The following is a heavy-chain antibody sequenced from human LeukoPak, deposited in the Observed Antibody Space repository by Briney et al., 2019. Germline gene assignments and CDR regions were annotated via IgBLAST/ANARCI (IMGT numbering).Heavy chain of an antibody. V-gene: IGHV3-9*01. J-gene: IGHJ6*02. CDR1: GFSFDDYA. CDR3: ARGNRDSSGFYFYYGIYV. D-gene: IGHD6-19*01. CDR2: ISWNSNNI. Sequence: GRSLRLSCAASGFSFDDYAMFWVRQAPGKGLEWVSGISWNSNNIGYAASVKGRFTISRDNAKNSLYLQMNSLRADDTALYYCARGNRDSSGFYFYYGIYVWGQGTTVTASS.